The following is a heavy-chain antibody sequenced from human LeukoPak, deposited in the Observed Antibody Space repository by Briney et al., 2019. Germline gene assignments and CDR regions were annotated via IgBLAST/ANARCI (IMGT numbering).Heavy chain of an antibody. D-gene: IGHD2-15*01. CDR2: IKQDGSEK. CDR3: ARHRSGGSQDDAFDI. CDR1: GFTVSSNY. V-gene: IGHV3-7*01. Sequence: GGSLRLSCAASGFTVSSNYMSWVRQAPGKGLEWVADIKQDGSEKYYVDSVKGRFTISRQNAKNSLFLQMNSLRAEDTAVYYCARHRSGGSQDDAFDIWGQGTMVTVSS. J-gene: IGHJ3*02.